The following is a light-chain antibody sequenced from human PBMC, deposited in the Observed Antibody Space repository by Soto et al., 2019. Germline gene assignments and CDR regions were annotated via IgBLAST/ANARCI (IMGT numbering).Light chain of an antibody. CDR1: QSVSSN. V-gene: IGKV3-15*01. CDR3: QQYNNWPPAT. Sequence: EIVMTQSPAILSVSPGERATLSCRASQSVSSNLAWYQQKPGQAPRLLMYGASTRAAGFPARLSGSGSGTEFTLTIGSLQSEDCAVYFCQQYNNWPPATVDQGPKVEIK. J-gene: IGKJ1*01. CDR2: GAS.